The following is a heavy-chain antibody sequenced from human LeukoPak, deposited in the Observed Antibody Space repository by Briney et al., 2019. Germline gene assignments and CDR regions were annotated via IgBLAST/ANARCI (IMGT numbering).Heavy chain of an antibody. Sequence: GGTLRLSCAASGFAFSSYSMNWVRQAPGKGLEWVSSISSDSRYIFYAEPVKGRFTISRDNSKNTRSLQMNSLRPEDTAVYYCAKGYCSGTSCYSGLDWGQGTLVTVSS. D-gene: IGHD2-2*01. V-gene: IGHV3-21*01. J-gene: IGHJ4*02. CDR1: GFAFSSYS. CDR2: ISSDSRYI. CDR3: AKGYCSGTSCYSGLD.